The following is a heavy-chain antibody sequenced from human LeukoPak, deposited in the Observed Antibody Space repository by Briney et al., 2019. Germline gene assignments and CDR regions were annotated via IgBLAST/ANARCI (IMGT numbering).Heavy chain of an antibody. CDR3: AREANYDFWSGLDY. D-gene: IGHD3-3*01. V-gene: IGHV4-39*02. J-gene: IGHJ4*02. CDR1: GGSISSSSYY. Sequence: PSETLSLTCTVSGGSISSSSYYWGWIRQPPGKGLEWIGSIYYSGSTYYNPSLKSRVTISVDTSKNQFSLKLSSVTAADTAVYYCAREANYDFWSGLDYWGQGTLVTVSS. CDR2: IYYSGST.